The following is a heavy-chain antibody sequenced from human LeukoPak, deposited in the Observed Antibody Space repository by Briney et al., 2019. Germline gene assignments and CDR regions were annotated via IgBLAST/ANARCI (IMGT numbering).Heavy chain of an antibody. Sequence: GALRLSCSAPGFTFSSYNMNWVRQAPGKGLEWVSQISSSSSSIYYADSVKGRFTMSRDNAKNSLYLQMNSLRDEDTAVYFCARDRGAWDYWGQGTLVTVSS. CDR1: GFTFSSYN. CDR3: ARDRGAWDY. V-gene: IGHV3-48*02. CDR2: ISSSSSSI. J-gene: IGHJ4*02.